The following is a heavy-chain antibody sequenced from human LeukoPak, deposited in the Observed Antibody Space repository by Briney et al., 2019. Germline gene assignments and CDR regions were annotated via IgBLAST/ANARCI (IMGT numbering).Heavy chain of an antibody. D-gene: IGHD6-13*01. J-gene: IGHJ3*02. CDR2: IRSKAYGGTT. Sequence: PGGSLRLSCTASGFTFGDYAMSWVRQAPGKGLEWVGFIRSKAYGGTTEYAASVKGRFTISRDDSKSIAYLQMNSLKTEDTAVYYCTRAPAGSSWFDDAFDIWGQGTMVTVSS. CDR3: TRAPAGSSWFDDAFDI. V-gene: IGHV3-49*04. CDR1: GFTFGDYA.